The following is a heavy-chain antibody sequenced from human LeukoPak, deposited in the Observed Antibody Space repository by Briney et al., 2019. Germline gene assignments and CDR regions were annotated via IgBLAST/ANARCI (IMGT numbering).Heavy chain of an antibody. CDR3: ARVMLGDFDWLSLYYYYYGMDV. J-gene: IGHJ6*02. CDR1: GYTFTSYG. V-gene: IGHV1-18*01. CDR2: ISAYNGNT. Sequence: ASVKVSCKASGYTFTSYGISWVRQAPGQGLEWMGWISAYNGNTNYAQKLQGRVTMTTDTSTSTAYMELRSLRSDDTAVYYCARVMLGDFDWLSLYYYYYGMDVWGQGTTVTVPS. D-gene: IGHD3-9*01.